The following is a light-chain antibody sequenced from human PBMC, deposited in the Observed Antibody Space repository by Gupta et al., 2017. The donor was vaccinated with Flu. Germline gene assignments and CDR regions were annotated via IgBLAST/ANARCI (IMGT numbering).Light chain of an antibody. J-gene: IGKJ4*01. CDR1: QDITNY. CDR3: QQEATLPLT. CDR2: DAS. Sequence: PYSLSASVGDRVTVTCQASQDITNYLHWFQQKPGKAPKLLIYDASTVQTGVPSRFSGSGSGTDFTFTISSLQPDDIATYYCQQEATLPLTFGGGTKVEIK. V-gene: IGKV1-33*01.